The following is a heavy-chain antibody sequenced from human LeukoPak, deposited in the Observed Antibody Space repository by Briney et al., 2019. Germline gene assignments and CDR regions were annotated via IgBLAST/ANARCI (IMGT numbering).Heavy chain of an antibody. CDR3: ARDEWTYYDILTGYYRESMRFDP. J-gene: IGHJ5*02. V-gene: IGHV1-18*04. Sequence: SVKVSCKASGYTFTSYGISWVRQAPGQGLEWMGWISAYNGNTNYAQKLQGRVTMTTDTSTSTAYMELRSLRSDDTAVYYCARDEWTYYDILTGYYRESMRFDPWGQGTLVTVSS. CDR1: GYTFTSYG. D-gene: IGHD3-9*01. CDR2: ISAYNGNT.